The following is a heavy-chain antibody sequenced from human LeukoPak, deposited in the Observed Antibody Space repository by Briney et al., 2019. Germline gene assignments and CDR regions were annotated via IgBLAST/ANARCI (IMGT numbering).Heavy chain of an antibody. Sequence: ASVKVSCKASGYTFTSYGISWVRQAPGQGLEWMGGFDPEDGETIYAQKFQGRVTMTEDTSTDTAYMELSSLRSEDTAVYYCATFGDYVLDYWGQGTLVTVSS. CDR2: FDPEDGET. J-gene: IGHJ4*02. D-gene: IGHD4-17*01. V-gene: IGHV1-24*01. CDR3: ATFGDYVLDY. CDR1: GYTFTSYG.